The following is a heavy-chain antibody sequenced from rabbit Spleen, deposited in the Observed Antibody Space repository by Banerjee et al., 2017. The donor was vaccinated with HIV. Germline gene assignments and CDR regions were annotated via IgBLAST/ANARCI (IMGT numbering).Heavy chain of an antibody. CDR2: INTGSSGST. CDR1: GVSLNDKDV. Sequence: QEQLEESGGGLVKPEGSLTLTCKASGVSLNDKDVMCWVRQAPGKGLEWIACINTGSSGSTNYASWAKGRFTISKTSSTTVTLQLTSLTAADTATYLCARDRPGGVAFDGFDLWGQGTLVTVS. J-gene: IGHJ4*01. CDR3: ARDRPGGVAFDGFDL. D-gene: IGHD3-1*01. V-gene: IGHV1S45*01.